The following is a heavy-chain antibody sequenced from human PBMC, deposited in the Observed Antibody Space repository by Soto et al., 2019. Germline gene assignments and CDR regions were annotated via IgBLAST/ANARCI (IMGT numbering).Heavy chain of an antibody. CDR3: ARLRDLWPFDY. Sequence: GESLKISFKGSGYSFTSYWIGWVRQMPGKGLEWMGIIHPGDSDTRYSPSFQGQVTISADKSISTAYLQWSSLKAPDTAMYYCARLRDLWPFDYWGQGTLVTVSS. CDR1: GYSFTSYW. J-gene: IGHJ4*02. V-gene: IGHV5-51*01. D-gene: IGHD3-10*01. CDR2: IHPGDSDT.